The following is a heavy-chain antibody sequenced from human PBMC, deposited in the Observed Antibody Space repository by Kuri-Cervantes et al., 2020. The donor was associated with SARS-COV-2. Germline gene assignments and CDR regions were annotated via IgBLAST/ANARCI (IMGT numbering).Heavy chain of an antibody. J-gene: IGHJ4*02. Sequence: GSLRLSCTVSGDSISSSSYYWGWIRQPPGKGLEWIGIIYYSGSTDYNPSLKSRVTISVDTSRNQFSLKLRSVTATDTAVYYCARLFSPWSVVGDYWGQGTLVTVSS. CDR1: GDSISSSSYY. V-gene: IGHV4-39*01. D-gene: IGHD1-1*01. CDR2: IYYSGST. CDR3: ARLFSPWSVVGDY.